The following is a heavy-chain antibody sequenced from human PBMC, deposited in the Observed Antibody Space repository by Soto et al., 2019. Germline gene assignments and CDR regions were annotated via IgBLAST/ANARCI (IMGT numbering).Heavy chain of an antibody. CDR2: ISSSSSYI. V-gene: IGHV3-21*01. Sequence: PGGSLRLSCAASGFTFSSYSLNWVRQAPGKGLEWVSSISSSSSYIYYADSVKGRFTISRDNAKNSLYLQMNSLRPEDTAVYYCARGFPGGNSVLPGAFDIWGRGTMVTVSS. D-gene: IGHD2-21*02. CDR1: GFTFSSYS. CDR3: ARGFPGGNSVLPGAFDI. J-gene: IGHJ3*02.